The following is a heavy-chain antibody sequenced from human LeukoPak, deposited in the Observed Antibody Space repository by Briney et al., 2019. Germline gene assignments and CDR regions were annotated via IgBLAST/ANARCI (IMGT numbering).Heavy chain of an antibody. J-gene: IGHJ4*02. CDR1: GFTFSSYA. Sequence: GGSLRLSCAASGFTFSSYAMSWVRQAPGKGLEWVSSISSSGGNTYYAGSVRGRFTISRDNSKNTLYLQMNSLRAEDTAVYFCATLHTPFDYWGQGILVTVSS. CDR2: ISSSGGNT. D-gene: IGHD2-15*01. CDR3: ATLHTPFDY. V-gene: IGHV3-23*01.